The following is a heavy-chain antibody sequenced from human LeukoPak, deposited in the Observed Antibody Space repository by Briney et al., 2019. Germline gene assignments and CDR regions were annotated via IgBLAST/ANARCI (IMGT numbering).Heavy chain of an antibody. Sequence: GESLKISCKGSGYSINNYWIGWVRQLPGKGLEWMGIIYPADSDIRYSPSFQGQVTISADKSISTVYLQWSSLKASDTAMYYCARQAAEQQLHLWGQGTLVTVSS. CDR1: GYSINNYW. V-gene: IGHV5-51*01. D-gene: IGHD6-13*01. J-gene: IGHJ4*02. CDR2: IYPADSDI. CDR3: ARQAAEQQLHL.